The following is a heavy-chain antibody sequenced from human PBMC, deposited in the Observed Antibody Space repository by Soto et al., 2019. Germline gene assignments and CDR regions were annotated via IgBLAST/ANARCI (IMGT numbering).Heavy chain of an antibody. CDR1: GFTFSSYA. J-gene: IGHJ4*02. Sequence: QVPLVESGGGVVQPGRSLRLSCAASGFTFSSYAMHWVRQAPGKGLEWVAVISYDGSNKYYADSVKGRFTISRDNSKNTLYLQMNSLRAEDTAAYYCAREGYSGYDSPSFDYWGQGTLVTVSS. CDR3: AREGYSGYDSPSFDY. D-gene: IGHD5-12*01. V-gene: IGHV3-30-3*01. CDR2: ISYDGSNK.